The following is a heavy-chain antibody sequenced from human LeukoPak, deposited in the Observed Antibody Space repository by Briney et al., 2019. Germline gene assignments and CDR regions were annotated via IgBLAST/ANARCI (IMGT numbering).Heavy chain of an antibody. Sequence: SVKVSCKASGGTFSSYAISWVRQAPGQGLKWMGGIIPIFGTANYAQKFQGRVTMTTDTFTSTAYMELRSLRSDDTAVYYCARGIEAYCGGDCYTDAFDIWGQGTMVTVSS. CDR3: ARGIEAYCGGDCYTDAFDI. CDR2: IIPIFGTA. J-gene: IGHJ3*02. V-gene: IGHV1-69*05. D-gene: IGHD2-21*02. CDR1: GGTFSSYA.